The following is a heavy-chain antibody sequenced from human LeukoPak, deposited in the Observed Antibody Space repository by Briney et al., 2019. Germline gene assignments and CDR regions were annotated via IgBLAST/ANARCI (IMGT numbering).Heavy chain of an antibody. V-gene: IGHV3-30*02. CDR3: AKFNYDSSGSFDY. Sequence: GGSLRLSCAASGFTFSSYGMHWVRQAPGKGLEWVAFIRYDGSNKYYADSVKGRFTISKDNSKNTLYLQMNSLRAEDTAVYYCAKFNYDSSGSFDYWGQGTLVTVSS. CDR2: IRYDGSNK. D-gene: IGHD3-22*01. J-gene: IGHJ4*02. CDR1: GFTFSSYG.